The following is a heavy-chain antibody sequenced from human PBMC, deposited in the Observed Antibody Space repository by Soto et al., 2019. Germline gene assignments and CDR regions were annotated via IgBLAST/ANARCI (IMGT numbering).Heavy chain of an antibody. D-gene: IGHD2-15*01. Sequence: QVQLQESGPGLVKPSQTLSLTCTVSGGSISSGGYYWSWIRQHPVKGLEWIGYIYYTGSTYYNPSLRIGVATSVDTSKNQLSLKLSSMTTAYTAVYYCGRGIGGKGWHAFEDWGQGTLVTVSS. CDR2: IYYTGST. J-gene: IGHJ4*02. CDR1: GGSISSGGYY. CDR3: GRGIGGKGWHAFED. V-gene: IGHV4-31*03.